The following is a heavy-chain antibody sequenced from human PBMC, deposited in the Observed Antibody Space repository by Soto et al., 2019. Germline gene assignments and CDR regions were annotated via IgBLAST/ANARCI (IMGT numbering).Heavy chain of an antibody. Sequence: HPGGSLRLSCAASGFTFSSYAMSWVRQAPGKGLEWVSAISGSGGSTYYADSVKGRFTISRDNSKNTLYLQMNSLRAEDTAVYYCAIPGESGYDPYYFDYWGQGTLVTVSS. D-gene: IGHD5-12*01. V-gene: IGHV3-23*01. J-gene: IGHJ4*02. CDR1: GFTFSSYA. CDR2: ISGSGGST. CDR3: AIPGESGYDPYYFDY.